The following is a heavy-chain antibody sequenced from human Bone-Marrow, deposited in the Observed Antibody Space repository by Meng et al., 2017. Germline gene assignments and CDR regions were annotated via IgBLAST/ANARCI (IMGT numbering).Heavy chain of an antibody. D-gene: IGHD3-10*01. J-gene: IGHJ5*02. V-gene: IGHV4-30-2*01. Sequence: QLQLQESGSGLVKPSQTLSLTCAASGGSFSSGGYSWSWIRQPPGKGLEWIGYIYHSGTTYYNPSLKSRVTISVDRSKNQFSLKLTSVTAADTAVYYCARDLPYASGAGGFDPWGQGTLVTVSS. CDR2: IYHSGTT. CDR1: GGSFSSGGYS. CDR3: ARDLPYASGAGGFDP.